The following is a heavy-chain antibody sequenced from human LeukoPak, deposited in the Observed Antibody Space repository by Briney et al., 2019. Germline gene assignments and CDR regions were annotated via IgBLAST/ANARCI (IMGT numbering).Heavy chain of an antibody. J-gene: IGHJ4*02. CDR3: AKDWYYYGSGSYYDY. Sequence: GGSLRLSCAASGFTFSSYAMSWVRQAPGKGLEWVSAISGSGGSTYYADSVKGRFTISRDNSKNTLYLQMNSLRAEDTAVYYCAKDWYYYGSGSYYDYWGQGTLVTVSS. CDR1: GFTFSSYA. CDR2: ISGSGGST. D-gene: IGHD3-10*01. V-gene: IGHV3-23*01.